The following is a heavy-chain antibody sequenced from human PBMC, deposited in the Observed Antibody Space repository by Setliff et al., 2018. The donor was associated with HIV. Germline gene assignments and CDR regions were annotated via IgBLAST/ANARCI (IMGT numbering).Heavy chain of an antibody. CDR1: GASISNHH. CDR2: IYHSGST. Sequence: KPSETLSLTCTVSGASISNHHWGWIRQPPGKGLEWIGSIYHSGSTYYNPSLKSRVTLSLDTSKNQFSLKLSSVTAADTAVYYCAREGWELASFDYWGQGTLVTVSS. D-gene: IGHD1-26*01. V-gene: IGHV4-38-2*02. J-gene: IGHJ4*02. CDR3: AREGWELASFDY.